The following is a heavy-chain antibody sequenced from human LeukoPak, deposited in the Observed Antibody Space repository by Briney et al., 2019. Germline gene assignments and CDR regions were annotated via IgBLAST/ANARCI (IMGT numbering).Heavy chain of an antibody. CDR2: ISTYNGHT. V-gene: IGHV1-18*01. D-gene: IGHD1-26*01. CDR1: GYTFTSYG. CDR3: ARGGRWELPRPYSFDI. Sequence: ASVKVSCKASGYTFTSYGITWVRQAPGQGLEWMGWISTYNGHTNYAQKLQGRVTMTKDTSTTTAYMELRSLRSDDTAVYYCARGGRWELPRPYSFDIWGQGTMVTVSS. J-gene: IGHJ3*02.